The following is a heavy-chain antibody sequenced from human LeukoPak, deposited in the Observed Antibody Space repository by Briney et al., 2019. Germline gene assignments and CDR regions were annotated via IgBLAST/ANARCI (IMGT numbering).Heavy chain of an antibody. CDR2: ISSSCSTI. V-gene: IGHV3-48*03. Sequence: GGSLRLSCAASGFTFSSYEMNWVRQAPGKGLEWVSYISSSCSTIYYADSVKGRFTISRDNAKNSLYLQMNSLRAEDTAVYYCAREDIVVVPAAEPYYYYGMDVWGKGTTVTVSS. CDR1: GFTFSSYE. J-gene: IGHJ6*04. CDR3: AREDIVVVPAAEPYYYYGMDV. D-gene: IGHD2-2*01.